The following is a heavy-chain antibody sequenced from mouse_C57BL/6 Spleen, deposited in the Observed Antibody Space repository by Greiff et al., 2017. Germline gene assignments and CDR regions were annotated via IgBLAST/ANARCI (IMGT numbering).Heavy chain of an antibody. CDR3: ARRRRDAMDY. Sequence: VQLQQSGAELVMPGASVKLSCKASGYTFTSYWMHWVKQRPGQGLEWIGEIDPSDSYTNYNQKFKGKSTLTVDKSSSTAYMQLSSLTSEDSAVYYCARRRRDAMDYWGQGTSVTVSS. J-gene: IGHJ4*01. CDR2: IDPSDSYT. V-gene: IGHV1-69*01. CDR1: GYTFTSYW.